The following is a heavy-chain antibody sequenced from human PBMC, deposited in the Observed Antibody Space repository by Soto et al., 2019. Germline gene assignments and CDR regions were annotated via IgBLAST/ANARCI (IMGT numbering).Heavy chain of an antibody. J-gene: IGHJ6*02. Sequence: QPGGSLRLSCAASGFTFSSYAMHWARQAPGKGLEWVAVISYDGSNKYYADSVKGRFTISRDNSKNTLYLQMKSLRAEDTAVYYCARGALPWQQLALIYYGMDVWGQGTTVTVSS. CDR3: ARGALPWQQLALIYYGMDV. CDR1: GFTFSSYA. CDR2: ISYDGSNK. V-gene: IGHV3-30-3*01. D-gene: IGHD6-13*01.